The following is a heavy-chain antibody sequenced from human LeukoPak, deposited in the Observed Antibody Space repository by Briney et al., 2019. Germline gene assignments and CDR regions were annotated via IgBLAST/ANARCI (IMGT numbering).Heavy chain of an antibody. Sequence: ASVKVSCKASGYTFTSRDIIWVRQATGQGLEWMGWMNPNSGNTGYVQKFQGRVIMTRDTSTSTAYMELSSLRSEDTAVYYCARGNSLPGSLNWLDPYGQGTLVTVSS. CDR1: GYTFTSRD. CDR2: MNPNSGNT. D-gene: IGHD2-15*01. CDR3: ARGNSLPGSLNWLDP. V-gene: IGHV1-8*01. J-gene: IGHJ5*02.